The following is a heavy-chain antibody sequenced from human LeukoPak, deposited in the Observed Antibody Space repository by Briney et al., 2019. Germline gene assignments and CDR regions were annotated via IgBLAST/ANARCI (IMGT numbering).Heavy chain of an antibody. D-gene: IGHD1-26*01. V-gene: IGHV4-34*01. J-gene: IGHJ3*02. CDR2: INHSGST. Sequence: SETLSLTCAVYGGSFSGYYWSWIRQPPGKGLEWIGEINHSGSTNYNPSLKSRVTISVDTSKNQFSLKLSSVTAADTAVYYCARIELTLAEEAFDIWGQGTMVTVSS. CDR3: ARIELTLAEEAFDI. CDR1: GGSFSGYY.